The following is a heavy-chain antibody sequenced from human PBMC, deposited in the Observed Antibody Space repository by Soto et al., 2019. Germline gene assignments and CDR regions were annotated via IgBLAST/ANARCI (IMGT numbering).Heavy chain of an antibody. V-gene: IGHV4-59*08. Sequence: SEXLSLTCTVSGGSLMSYYCSWFRQPPGKGLEWVGYINYSGGTFYNPSLKRRVTMSVDTSNNQYSLMVNSVTATVTAVYYCARQGFGELHGLVDVWGQGTTVTVSS. CDR1: GGSLMSYY. CDR3: ARQGFGELHGLVDV. D-gene: IGHD3-10*01. J-gene: IGHJ6*02. CDR2: INYSGGT.